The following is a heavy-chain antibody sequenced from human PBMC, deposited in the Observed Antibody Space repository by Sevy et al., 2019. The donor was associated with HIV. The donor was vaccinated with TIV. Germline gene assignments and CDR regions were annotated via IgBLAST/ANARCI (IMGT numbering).Heavy chain of an antibody. CDR2: IRYDGSNK. Sequence: GGSLRLSCAASGFTFSSYGMHWVRQAPGKGLEWVAFIRYDGSNKYYADSVKGRFTISRDNSKNTLYLKMNSLRAEDTAVYYCAKALGISDAFDIWGQGTMVTVSS. CDR1: GFTFSSYG. CDR3: AKALGISDAFDI. V-gene: IGHV3-30*02. J-gene: IGHJ3*02. D-gene: IGHD3-16*01.